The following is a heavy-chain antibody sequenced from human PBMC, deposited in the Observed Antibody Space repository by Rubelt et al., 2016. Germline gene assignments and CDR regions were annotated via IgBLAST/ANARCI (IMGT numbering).Heavy chain of an antibody. CDR2: INPSGGST. V-gene: IGHV1-46*01. CDR1: GYTFTSYY. Sequence: QVQLVQSGAEVKKPGASVKVSCKASGYTFTSYYMHWVRQAPGQGLEWMGIINPSGGSTSYEQKFQGRVTMTRDTSTSAVYMELSSLRSEDTAVFYCARSPRYDFEDNWFDPWGQGTLVTVSS. J-gene: IGHJ5*02. D-gene: IGHD3-3*01. CDR3: ARSPRYDFEDNWFDP.